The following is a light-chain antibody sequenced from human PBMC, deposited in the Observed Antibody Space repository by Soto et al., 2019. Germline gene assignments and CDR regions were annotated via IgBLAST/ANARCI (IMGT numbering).Light chain of an antibody. CDR1: QSLTINV. Sequence: EIVLTQSPGTLSLSPGERATLSCRASQSLTINVLAWYQQKPRQPPRLLIYAASSRATGIPDRFSGSGSGTDFTLTISRLEPEDFALYYCQQYGTSPLPVAGGTKLDIK. CDR2: AAS. J-gene: IGKJ4*01. CDR3: QQYGTSPLP. V-gene: IGKV3-20*01.